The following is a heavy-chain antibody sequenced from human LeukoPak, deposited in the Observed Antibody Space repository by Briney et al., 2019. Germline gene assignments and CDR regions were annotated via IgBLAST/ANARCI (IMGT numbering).Heavy chain of an antibody. J-gene: IGHJ4*02. D-gene: IGHD3-9*01. CDR2: IYYSGST. CDR1: GGSMNSYY. CDR3: ARHVWLQPFDY. Sequence: SETLSLSCSVSGGSMNSYYWSWIRQSPGKGLEWIGYIYYSGSTNYNPSLKSRVTISVDTSKNQFSLKLSSVTAADTAVYYCARHVWLQPFDYWGQGTLVTVSS. V-gene: IGHV4-59*08.